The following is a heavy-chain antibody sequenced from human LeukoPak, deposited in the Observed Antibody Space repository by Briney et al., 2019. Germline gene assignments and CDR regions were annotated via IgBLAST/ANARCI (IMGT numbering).Heavy chain of an antibody. V-gene: IGHV4-34*01. J-gene: IGHJ5*02. CDR2: INHSGST. CDR1: GGSFSGYY. Sequence: SETLSLTCAVYGGSFSGYYWSWIRQPPGKGLEWIGEINHSGSTNYNPPLKSRVTISVDTSKNQFSLKLSSVTAADTAVYYCARVITMVRGVIGTNWFDPWGQGTLVTVPS. D-gene: IGHD3-10*01. CDR3: ARVITMVRGVIGTNWFDP.